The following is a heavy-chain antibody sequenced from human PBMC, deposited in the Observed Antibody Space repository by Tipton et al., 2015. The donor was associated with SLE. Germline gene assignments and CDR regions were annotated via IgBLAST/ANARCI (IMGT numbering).Heavy chain of an antibody. V-gene: IGHV4-30-4*01. CDR1: GGSISSGDYY. CDR2: IYYSGST. CDR3: ARGPLLDL. D-gene: IGHD5/OR15-5a*01. J-gene: IGHJ2*01. Sequence: TLSLTCTVSGGSISSGDYYWSWIRQPPGKGLEWFGYIYYSGSTYYNPSLKSRVTMSVDTSKNQLSLKLTSVTAADTAVYYCARGPLLDLWGRGTLVTVSS.